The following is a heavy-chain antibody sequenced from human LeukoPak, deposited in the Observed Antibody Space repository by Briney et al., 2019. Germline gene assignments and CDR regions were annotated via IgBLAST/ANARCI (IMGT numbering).Heavy chain of an antibody. J-gene: IGHJ4*02. V-gene: IGHV3-23*01. CDR1: GFTFSNYA. Sequence: GGSLRLSCTASGFTFSNYAMTWVRQAQGKGLEWVSTISGNAGSTYYADSVKGRFTISRDNSKNTLYLQMNSLRAEDTAVYYCAKDYRSGWYDYWGQGTLVTVSS. CDR2: ISGNAGST. CDR3: AKDYRSGWYDY. D-gene: IGHD6-13*01.